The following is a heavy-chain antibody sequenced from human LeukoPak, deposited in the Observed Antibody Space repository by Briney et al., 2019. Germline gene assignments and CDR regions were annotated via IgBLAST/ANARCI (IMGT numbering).Heavy chain of an antibody. V-gene: IGHV4-59*08. CDR2: NSHSGSA. CDR3: ARGTRGSYYDVFDY. D-gene: IGHD1-26*01. Sequence: SETLSLTCTVSGGSISSYYWSWIRQSPGKSLEWIGYNSHSGSANYNPSLKSRVTISIDTSKNQFSLKLSSVTAADTAVYYCARGTRGSYYDVFDYWGQGTLVTVSS. CDR1: GGSISSYY. J-gene: IGHJ4*02.